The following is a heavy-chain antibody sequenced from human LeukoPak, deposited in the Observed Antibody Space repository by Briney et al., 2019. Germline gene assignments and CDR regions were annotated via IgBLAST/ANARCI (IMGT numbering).Heavy chain of an antibody. CDR1: GGSISSYY. Sequence: SETLSLTCSVSGGSISSYYWSWIRQPPGKGLEWIGYIYYSGRTNYNPSLKSRVTMSVDTSKNQFSLKLSSVSAADTAVYYCARGGGYSSGSPFGYWGQGTLVTVSS. J-gene: IGHJ4*02. CDR3: ARGGGYSSGSPFGY. V-gene: IGHV4-59*01. CDR2: IYYSGRT. D-gene: IGHD6-25*01.